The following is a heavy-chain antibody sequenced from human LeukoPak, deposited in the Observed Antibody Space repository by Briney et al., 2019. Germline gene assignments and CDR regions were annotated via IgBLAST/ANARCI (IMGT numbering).Heavy chain of an antibody. CDR1: GGSFSGYY. D-gene: IGHD2-2*01. J-gene: IGHJ4*02. CDR2: IKQDGSEK. Sequence: ETLSLTCAVYGGSFSGYYWSWIRQPPGKGLEWVANIKQDGSEKYYVDSVKGRFTISRDNAKNSLYLQMNSLRAEDTAVYYCARGRYCSSTSCHYFDYWGQGTLVTVSS. V-gene: IGHV3-7*01. CDR3: ARGRYCSSTSCHYFDY.